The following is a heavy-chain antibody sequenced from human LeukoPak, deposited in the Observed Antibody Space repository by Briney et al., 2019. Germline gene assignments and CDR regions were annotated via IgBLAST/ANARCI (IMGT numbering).Heavy chain of an antibody. CDR2: IHYSGSA. D-gene: IGHD2/OR15-2a*01. Sequence: SETLSLTCTVSNGPINTYQWSWIRQPPGKGLEWIGNIHYSGSANYNPSLKSRVIISVDTSKNQFSLRLSPVTAADTAVYYCARLGGNINSPYGNWFDPWGQGALVTVSS. CDR1: NGPINTYQ. V-gene: IGHV4-59*01. CDR3: ARLGGNINSPYGNWFDP. J-gene: IGHJ5*02.